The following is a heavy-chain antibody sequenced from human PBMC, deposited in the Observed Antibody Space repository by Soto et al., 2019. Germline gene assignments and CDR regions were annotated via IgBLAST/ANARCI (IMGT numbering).Heavy chain of an antibody. CDR2: IDWDDDK. CDR1: GFSLTTRRMC. J-gene: IGHJ4*02. D-gene: IGHD3-22*01. CDR3: ARTYYYDSSGSLNAATVLDY. V-gene: IGHV2-70*01. Sequence: EFGPTLVNPTQTLTLTCTFSGFSLTTRRMCVSWIRQPPGKALEWLALIDWDDDKYYSTSLKTRITTSKDTSKNQVVLTMTNMDPVDTATYYCARTYYYDSSGSLNAATVLDYWGQGTLVTVSS.